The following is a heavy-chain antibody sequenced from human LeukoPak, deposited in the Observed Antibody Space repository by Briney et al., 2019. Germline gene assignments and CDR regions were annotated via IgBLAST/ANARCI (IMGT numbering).Heavy chain of an antibody. J-gene: IGHJ4*02. Sequence: ASVKVSCKASGYTFTDYYTHWLRQAPGQGLEWMGWISAYNGNTNYAQKLQGRVTMTTDTSTSTAYMELRSLRSDDTAVYYCARDGAVAGTIDYWGQGTLVTVSS. V-gene: IGHV1-18*04. CDR2: ISAYNGNT. D-gene: IGHD6-19*01. CDR1: GYTFTDYY. CDR3: ARDGAVAGTIDY.